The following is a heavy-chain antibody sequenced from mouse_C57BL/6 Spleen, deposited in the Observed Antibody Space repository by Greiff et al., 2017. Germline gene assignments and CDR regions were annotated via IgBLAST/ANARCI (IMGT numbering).Heavy chain of an antibody. CDR2: ISYDGSN. CDR3: ARGGGHCFDY. J-gene: IGHJ2*01. CDR1: GYSITSGYY. V-gene: IGHV3-6*01. Sequence: DVQLQESGPGLVKPSQSLSLTCSVTGYSITSGYYWNWIRQFPGNKLEWMGYISYDGSNNYNPSLKNRISITRDTSKNQFFLKLNSVTTEDTATYYCARGGGHCFDYWGQGTTLTVSS.